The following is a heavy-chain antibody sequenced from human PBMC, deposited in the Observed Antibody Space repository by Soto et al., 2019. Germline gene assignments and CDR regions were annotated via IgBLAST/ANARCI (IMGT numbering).Heavy chain of an antibody. CDR1: GGSFSTYT. CDR3: AGEDYDYYYLDV. J-gene: IGHJ6*03. Sequence: QVQLVQSGAEVKKPGSSVKVSCKASGGSFSTYTINWVRQAPGQGLEWMGRIIPVIGIGNYAQKFKGRVTITADKSTSTAYMELSSLGSEDTAVYYCAGEDYDYYYLDVWGKGTTVTVSS. CDR2: IIPVIGIG. V-gene: IGHV1-69*08.